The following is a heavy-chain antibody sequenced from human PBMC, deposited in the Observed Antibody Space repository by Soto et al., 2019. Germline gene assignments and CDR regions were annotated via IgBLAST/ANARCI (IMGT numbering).Heavy chain of an antibody. CDR1: GFSFGDYD. CDR2: LYADGRT. D-gene: IGHD3-10*01. Sequence: EVQLLESGGGLVQPGGSLRLSCAASGFSFGDYDMGWVRQPPGKGPEWVSSLYADGRTLYLYYVRGRFTISRDKSKTTLFLQMNGLTAAATAVYFCATAGRNYFGSWGQGTLVTVSS. J-gene: IGHJ4*02. CDR3: ATAGRNYFGS. V-gene: IGHV3-23*01.